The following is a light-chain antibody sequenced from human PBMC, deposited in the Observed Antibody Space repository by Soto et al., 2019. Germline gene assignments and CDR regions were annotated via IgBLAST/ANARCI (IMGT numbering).Light chain of an antibody. CDR1: QSLLHSNGYNY. J-gene: IGKJ5*01. CDR2: LGS. CDR3: MQALQTPIT. Sequence: EIVMTQSTLSLPVNPGEPASISCRSSQSLLHSNGYNYLDWYLQKPGQSPQLLIYLGSNRASGVPDRFSGSGSGTDFTLKISRVEAEDVGVYYCMQALQTPITFGQGTRLEIK. V-gene: IGKV2-28*01.